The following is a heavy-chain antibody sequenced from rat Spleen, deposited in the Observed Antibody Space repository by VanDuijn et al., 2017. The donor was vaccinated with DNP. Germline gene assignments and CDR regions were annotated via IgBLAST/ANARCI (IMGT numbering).Heavy chain of an antibody. CDR2: ITNGVGST. J-gene: IGHJ2*01. V-gene: IGHV5-31*01. Sequence: EVQLVESGGDLVQPGRSLRLSCIASGFTFSDYWMTWIRQVPGKGLEWVAAITNGVGSTFYLDSVKGRFTISRDNAKNTLYLQMNSLRSEDMATYYCARWNSGHFDYWGQGVMVPVSS. CDR3: ARWNSGHFDY. D-gene: IGHD4-3*01. CDR1: GFTFSDYW.